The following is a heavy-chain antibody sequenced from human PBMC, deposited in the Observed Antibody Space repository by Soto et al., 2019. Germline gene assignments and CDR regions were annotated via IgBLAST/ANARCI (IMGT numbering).Heavy chain of an antibody. CDR3: ARRSDYGNYFDY. Sequence: KPSETLSLTCTVSGGSISSYYWSWIRQSPGKGLEWIGYIYYSGSTNYNPSLKSRVTISVDTSKNQFSLKLSSVTAADTAVYYCARRSDYGNYFDYWGQGTLVTVSS. D-gene: IGHD4-17*01. CDR2: IYYSGST. V-gene: IGHV4-59*08. J-gene: IGHJ4*02. CDR1: GGSISSYY.